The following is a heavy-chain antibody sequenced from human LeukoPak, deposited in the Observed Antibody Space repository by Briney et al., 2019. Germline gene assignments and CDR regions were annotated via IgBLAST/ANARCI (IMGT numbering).Heavy chain of an antibody. Sequence: SETLSLTCTVSGASITGHYWSWIRQPPGKGLEWIGFIYYSGTTNYNPSLKSRVTISVDTSKNQFSLKLSSVTAADTAVYYCARGLWSTSSFYYYYYGMDVWGQGTTVTVSS. D-gene: IGHD2-2*01. V-gene: IGHV4-59*11. CDR1: GASITGHY. CDR2: IYYSGTT. J-gene: IGHJ6*02. CDR3: ARGLWSTSSFYYYYYGMDV.